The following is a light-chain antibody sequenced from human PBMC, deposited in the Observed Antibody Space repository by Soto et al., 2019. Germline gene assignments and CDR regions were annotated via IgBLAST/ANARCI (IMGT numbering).Light chain of an antibody. V-gene: IGKV3-20*01. CDR1: QSVSSSY. J-gene: IGKJ5*01. Sequence: EIVLTQSPGTLSLSPGERATLSCRASQSVSSSYLAWYQQKPGQAPRLLIYGASSRATGIPDRFSGSGSGTDFTLTISRLEPEDFAVYYWQQYGSSPQLTFGQGTRLEIK. CDR2: GAS. CDR3: QQYGSSPQLT.